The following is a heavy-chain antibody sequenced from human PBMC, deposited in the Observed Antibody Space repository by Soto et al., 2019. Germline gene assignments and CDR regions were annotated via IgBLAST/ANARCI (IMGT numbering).Heavy chain of an antibody. Sequence: SVKVSCKASGGTFSSYAISWVRQAPGQGLEWMGGIIPIFGTANYAQKFQGRVTITADKSTSTAYMELSSLRSEDTAVYYCARADEDSLYYYYYYGMDVWGQGTTGTVSS. J-gene: IGHJ6*02. D-gene: IGHD2-15*01. V-gene: IGHV1-69*06. CDR2: IIPIFGTA. CDR1: GGTFSSYA. CDR3: ARADEDSLYYYYYYGMDV.